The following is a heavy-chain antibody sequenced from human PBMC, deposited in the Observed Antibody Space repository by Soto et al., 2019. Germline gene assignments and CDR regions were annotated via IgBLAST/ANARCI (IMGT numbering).Heavy chain of an antibody. CDR3: ASPTSSCPFMMVGGCAAFDI. V-gene: IGHV4-34*01. J-gene: IGHJ3*02. D-gene: IGHD6-13*01. CDR1: GGSFSGYY. Sequence: SETLSLTCAVYGGSFSGYYWSWIRQPPGKGLEWIGEINHSGSTNYNPSLKSRVTISVDTSKNQFSLKLSSVTAADTAVYYCASPTSSCPFMMVGGCAAFDIWGQGTMVTVSS. CDR2: INHSGST.